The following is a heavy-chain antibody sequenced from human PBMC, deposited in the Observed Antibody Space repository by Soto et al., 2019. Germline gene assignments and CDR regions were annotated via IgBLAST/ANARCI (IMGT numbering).Heavy chain of an antibody. Sequence: EVQLAESGGGLAQPGGSLRLSCAASGFTLSGYAMDWVRQAPGKGLEYVSGISSNGVGTYYANAVRGRFTISRDNSKNTVYLQMGSLRPDDMAVYYCARRARPDFYYMDVWGKGTTVTVSS. D-gene: IGHD6-6*01. CDR1: GFTLSGYA. CDR3: ARRARPDFYYMDV. J-gene: IGHJ6*03. V-gene: IGHV3-64*01. CDR2: ISSNGVGT.